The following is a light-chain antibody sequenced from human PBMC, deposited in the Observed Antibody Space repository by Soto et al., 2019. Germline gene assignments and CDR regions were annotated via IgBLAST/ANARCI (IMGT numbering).Light chain of an antibody. CDR3: CSYAGSYTPWV. V-gene: IGLV2-11*01. CDR1: SSDVGGYNY. CDR2: DVS. Sequence: QSALTQPRSVSGSPGQSVTISCTGTSSDVGGYNYVSWYQQHPGKAPKLMIYDVSKRPSGVPDRFSGSKSGNTASLTISGLQAEDEADYYCCSYAGSYTPWVFGTGTKLTVL. J-gene: IGLJ1*01.